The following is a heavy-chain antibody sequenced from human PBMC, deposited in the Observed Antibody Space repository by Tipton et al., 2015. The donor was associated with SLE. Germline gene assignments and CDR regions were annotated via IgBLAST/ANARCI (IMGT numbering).Heavy chain of an antibody. Sequence: QLVQSGGGLVQPGGSLRLSCAASGFTVSSNYMSWVRQAPGKGLEWVSVIYSGGSTYYADSVKGRFTISRDNSKNTLYLQMNSLRAEDTAVYYCARDNGGYCSGGSCYSFRYWGQGTLVTVSS. CDR1: GFTVSSNY. CDR2: IYSGGST. CDR3: ARDNGGYCSGGSCYSFRY. J-gene: IGHJ4*02. V-gene: IGHV3-53*01. D-gene: IGHD2-15*01.